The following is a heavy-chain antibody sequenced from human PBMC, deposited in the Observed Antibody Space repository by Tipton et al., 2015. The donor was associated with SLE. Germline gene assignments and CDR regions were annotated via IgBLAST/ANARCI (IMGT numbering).Heavy chain of an antibody. V-gene: IGHV3-64D*08. D-gene: IGHD5-18*01. Sequence: SLRLSCSASGFTFSSYAMHWVRQAPGKGLEYVSAISSNGGSTYYADSVKGRFTISRDNSKNTLYLQMSSLRAEDTAVYYCVKDGERGYSYGFFDYWGQGTLVTVSS. CDR1: GFTFSSYA. CDR2: ISSNGGST. J-gene: IGHJ4*02. CDR3: VKDGERGYSYGFFDY.